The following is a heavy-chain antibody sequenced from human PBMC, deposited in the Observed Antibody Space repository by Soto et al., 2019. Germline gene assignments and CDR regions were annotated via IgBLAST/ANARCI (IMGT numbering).Heavy chain of an antibody. Sequence: SETLSLTCAVYGGSFSGYYWSWIRQPPGKGLEWIGEINHSGSTNYNPSLKSRVTISVDTSKNQFSLKLSSVTAADTAVYYCAGGGSIVVAIVRLMDDWGKGTLVTVSS. CDR1: GGSFSGYY. D-gene: IGHD3-22*01. J-gene: IGHJ6*03. CDR2: INHSGST. CDR3: AGGGSIVVAIVRLMDD. V-gene: IGHV4-34*01.